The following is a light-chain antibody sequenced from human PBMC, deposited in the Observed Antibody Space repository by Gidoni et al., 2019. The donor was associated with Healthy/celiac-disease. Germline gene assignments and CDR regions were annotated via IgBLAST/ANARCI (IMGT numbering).Light chain of an antibody. CDR3: QQRSNWLFT. Sequence: EIVLTQTLATLSWSPGERDTLPCKASQSVSSYLAWYQQKPGQAPRLLIYDASNRATGLPARFSGSGSGTDFTLTISSLEPEDFAVYYCQQRSNWLFTFGPGTKVDIK. CDR2: DAS. V-gene: IGKV3-11*01. CDR1: QSVSSY. J-gene: IGKJ3*01.